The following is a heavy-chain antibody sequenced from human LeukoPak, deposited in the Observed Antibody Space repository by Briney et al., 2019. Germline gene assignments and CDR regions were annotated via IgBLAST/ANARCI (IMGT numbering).Heavy chain of an antibody. Sequence: PGGSLRLSCAASGFTFSDYYMSWIRQAPGKGLEWVSAISGSGGSTYYADSVKGRFTISRDNSKNTLYLQMNSLRAEDTAVYYCAKDLELRYFDWLFVAFDYWGQGTLVTVSS. CDR2: ISGSGGST. CDR1: GFTFSDYY. D-gene: IGHD3-9*01. J-gene: IGHJ4*02. V-gene: IGHV3-23*01. CDR3: AKDLELRYFDWLFVAFDY.